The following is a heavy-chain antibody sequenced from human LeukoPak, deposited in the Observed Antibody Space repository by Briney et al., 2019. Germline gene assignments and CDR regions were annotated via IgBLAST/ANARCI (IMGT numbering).Heavy chain of an antibody. Sequence: GGSLRLSCAASGFTFSDYYMSWIRQAPGKGLEWVSYISSSGSTIYYADSVKGRLTISRDNAKNSLYLQMNSLRAEDTAVYYCARDRYDFWSGYFRPDYYYMDVWGKGTTVTVSS. D-gene: IGHD3-3*01. CDR3: ARDRYDFWSGYFRPDYYYMDV. CDR2: ISSSGSTI. J-gene: IGHJ6*03. CDR1: GFTFSDYY. V-gene: IGHV3-11*01.